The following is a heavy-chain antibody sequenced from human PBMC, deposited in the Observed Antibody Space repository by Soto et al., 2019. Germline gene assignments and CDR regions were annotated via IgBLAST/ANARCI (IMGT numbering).Heavy chain of an antibody. D-gene: IGHD1-26*01. J-gene: IGHJ4*02. CDR2: IIPIFGTA. Sequence: QVQLVQSGAEVKKPGSSVKVSCKTSGGTFSTYSIVWVRQAPGEGLEWMGGIIPIFGTANYAQKFQDRVTITADKSTNPAFMEVSSLKSEDTAMYYCASSSGNNYGVGTNYYFDYWGQGTLVTVSS. V-gene: IGHV1-69*06. CDR3: ASSSGNNYGVGTNYYFDY. CDR1: GGTFSTYS.